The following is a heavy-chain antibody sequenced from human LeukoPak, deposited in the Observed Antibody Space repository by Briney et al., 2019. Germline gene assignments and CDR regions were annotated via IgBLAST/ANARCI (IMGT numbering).Heavy chain of an antibody. CDR3: ARDRVREMATITDY. CDR1: GYTFTSYY. J-gene: IGHJ4*02. V-gene: IGHV1-46*01. Sequence: GASVKVSCKASGYTFTSYYLHWVRQAPGQGLEWMGIINPSGGSTSYAQKFQGRVTMTGDMSTSTVYMELSSLRSEDTAVYYCARDRVREMATITDYWGQGTLVTVSS. CDR2: INPSGGST. D-gene: IGHD5-24*01.